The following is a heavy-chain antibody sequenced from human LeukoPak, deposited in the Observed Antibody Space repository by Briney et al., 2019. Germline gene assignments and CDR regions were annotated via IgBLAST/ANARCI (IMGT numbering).Heavy chain of an antibody. J-gene: IGHJ4*02. V-gene: IGHV3-49*04. CDR3: TRAPHPRCSSSGCYLDY. CDR1: GFTFGDYA. Sequence: GGSLRLSCAASGFTFGDYAMSWVRQAPGKGLEWVGFIQAKAYGGATKYAASVNGRFSISRDDSQSIANLQMNDLKTEDTAVYYCTRAPHPRCSSSGCYLDYWGQGTLVTVSS. D-gene: IGHD2-2*01. CDR2: IQAKAYGGAT.